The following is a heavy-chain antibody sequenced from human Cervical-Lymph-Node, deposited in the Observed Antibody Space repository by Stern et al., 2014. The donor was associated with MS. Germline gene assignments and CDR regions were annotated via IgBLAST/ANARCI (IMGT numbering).Heavy chain of an antibody. J-gene: IGHJ6*02. Sequence: QVPLVQSGTEVKKPGSSVKVSCKASGGSFNSYGISWVRQAPGQGLEWLGGIITLFATATYAPKFRCRITITADKSTTTVYMELGSLTSADTAMYYCATDPPEMPKSSHHHTTVGVWGQGTTVIVSS. CDR3: ATDPPEMPKSSHHHTTVGV. V-gene: IGHV1-69*06. CDR1: GGSFNSYG. CDR2: IITLFATA. D-gene: IGHD5-24*01.